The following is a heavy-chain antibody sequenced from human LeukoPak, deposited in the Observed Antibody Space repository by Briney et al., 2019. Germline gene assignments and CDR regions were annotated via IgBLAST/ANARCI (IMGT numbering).Heavy chain of an antibody. J-gene: IGHJ6*03. CDR1: GFTFSSYA. CDR2: ISGSGSST. Sequence: GGSLRLSCAASGFTFSSYAMSWVRQAPGKGLEWVSDISGSGSSTYYADSVKGRFTISRDTSKDTLYLQMNSLRAEDTAVYYCAKALTSYSNYMDVWGKGTTVTVSS. CDR3: AKALTSYSNYMDV. V-gene: IGHV3-23*01.